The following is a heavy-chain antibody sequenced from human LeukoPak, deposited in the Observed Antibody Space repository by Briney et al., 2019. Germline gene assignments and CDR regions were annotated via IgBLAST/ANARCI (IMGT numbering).Heavy chain of an antibody. CDR3: ASGSLGDGYGVGDYYQYMDV. CDR2: IMPLLGTA. CDR1: GGTFNSYA. J-gene: IGHJ6*03. D-gene: IGHD5-24*01. V-gene: IGHV1-69*05. Sequence: ASVKVSCKASGGTFNSYAISWVRQAPGQGLEWMGGIMPLLGTANYAQEFQGRVTFTTDESASTANMEVSSLRSEDTAVYYCASGSLGDGYGVGDYYQYMDVWGKGTTVTVSS.